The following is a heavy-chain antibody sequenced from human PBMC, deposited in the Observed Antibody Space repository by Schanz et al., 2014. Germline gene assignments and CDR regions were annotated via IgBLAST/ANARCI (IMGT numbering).Heavy chain of an antibody. J-gene: IGHJ4*02. CDR3: AKYRYSVFEFDY. Sequence: EVQLVSSFLVLVQPGGSLRLSCATSGFTFSTYAMSWVRQAPGKGLEWVSGISGSGVITYYEDSVKGRFTISRDNSKNTLYLQMNSLRAEDTAIYYCAKYRYSVFEFDYWGQGTLVTVSS. D-gene: IGHD3-16*02. CDR1: GFTFSTYA. V-gene: IGHV3-23*04. CDR2: ISGSGVIT.